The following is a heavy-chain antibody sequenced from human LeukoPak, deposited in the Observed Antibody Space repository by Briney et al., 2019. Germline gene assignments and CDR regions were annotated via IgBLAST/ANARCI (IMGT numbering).Heavy chain of an antibody. D-gene: IGHD6-13*01. Sequence: PRGSLRLSCAASGFTVSSNYMSWVRQAPGKGLEWVSDSYSGGSTYYADSVKGRFTISRDNSKNTLYLQMNSLRAEDTAVYYCAREGYRRSFDYWGQGTLVTVSS. CDR3: AREGYRRSFDY. V-gene: IGHV3-66*02. CDR2: SYSGGST. J-gene: IGHJ4*02. CDR1: GFTVSSNY.